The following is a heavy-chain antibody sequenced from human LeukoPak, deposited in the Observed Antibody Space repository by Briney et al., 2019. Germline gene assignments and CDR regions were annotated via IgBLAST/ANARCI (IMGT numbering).Heavy chain of an antibody. CDR3: ARSYRQLWEYYFDY. CDR2: ISGSGGST. Sequence: GGSLRLSCAASGFTFSSYAMSWVRQAPGKGLEWVSAISGSGGSTYYADSVKGRFTISRDNSKNTLYLQMNSLRAEDTAVYYCARSYRQLWEYYFDYWGQGTLVTVSS. V-gene: IGHV3-23*01. J-gene: IGHJ4*02. D-gene: IGHD5-18*01. CDR1: GFTFSSYA.